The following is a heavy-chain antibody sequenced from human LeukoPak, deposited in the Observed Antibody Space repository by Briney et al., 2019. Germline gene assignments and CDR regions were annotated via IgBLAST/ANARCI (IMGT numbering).Heavy chain of an antibody. CDR3: ARVVNYYDSSGFLDI. CDR2: IYYSGST. J-gene: IGHJ3*02. D-gene: IGHD3-22*01. V-gene: IGHV4-30-4*08. Sequence: SQTLSLTCTVSGGSISSGDYYWSWIRQPPGKGLERIGYIYYSGSTYYNPSLKSRVTISVDTSKNQFSLKLSSVTAADTAVYYCARVVNYYDSSGFLDIWGQGTMVTVSS. CDR1: GGSISSGDYY.